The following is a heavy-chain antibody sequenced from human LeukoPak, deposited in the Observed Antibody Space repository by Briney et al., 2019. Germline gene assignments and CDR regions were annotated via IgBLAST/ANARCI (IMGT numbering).Heavy chain of an antibody. D-gene: IGHD5-12*01. J-gene: IGHJ6*03. CDR3: AREGPGEGFVATIFYYYYYMDV. CDR2: INPNSGGT. V-gene: IGHV1-2*02. Sequence: ASVKVSCKASGYTFTGYYVHWVRQAPGQGLEWVGWINPNSGGTNYAQKFQGRVTMTRDTSISTAYMELSRLRSDDTAVYYCAREGPGEGFVATIFYYYYYMDVWGKGTTVTVSS. CDR1: GYTFTGYY.